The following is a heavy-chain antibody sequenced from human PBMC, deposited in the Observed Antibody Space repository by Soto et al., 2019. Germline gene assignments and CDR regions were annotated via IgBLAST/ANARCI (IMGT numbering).Heavy chain of an antibody. J-gene: IGHJ4*02. V-gene: IGHV1-69*01. CDR2: IIPIFGTA. CDR3: ATRSGYYYDSSGYPTYYFDY. Sequence: QVQLVQSGAEVQKPGSSVKVSCKASGGTFSSYAISWVRQAPGQGLEWMGGIIPIFGTANYAQKFQGRVTITADESTSTAYMELSSLRSEDTAVYYCATRSGYYYDSSGYPTYYFDYWGQGTLVTVSS. D-gene: IGHD3-22*01. CDR1: GGTFSSYA.